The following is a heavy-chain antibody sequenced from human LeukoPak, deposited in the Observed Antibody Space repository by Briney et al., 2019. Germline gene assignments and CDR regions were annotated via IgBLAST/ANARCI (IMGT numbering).Heavy chain of an antibody. J-gene: IGHJ4*02. Sequence: GESLKISCKGSGYIFLNYLIGWVRQMPGEGLEWVGIIYPGDSDTRYSPSFQGQVTLSADKSISTAYLQWSSLKASDTAMYYCARRSRDNVAPGNYFDYWGQGTLVTVSS. CDR1: GYIFLNYL. V-gene: IGHV5-51*01. D-gene: IGHD1-14*01. CDR3: ARRSRDNVAPGNYFDY. CDR2: IYPGDSDT.